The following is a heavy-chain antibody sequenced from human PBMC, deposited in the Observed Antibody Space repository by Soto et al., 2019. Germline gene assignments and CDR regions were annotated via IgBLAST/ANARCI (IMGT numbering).Heavy chain of an antibody. V-gene: IGHV3-30-3*01. Sequence: QVQVVESGGGVVQPGTSLRLSCAASGFTFSSYAMHWVRQSPGKGLEWVAVISNDGIRKYYADSVKGRITIARDNSKNTVYLQMNSLRAEDTAVYYCARSPSNTWHGRYFDYWGQGTLVTVSS. J-gene: IGHJ4*02. CDR3: ARSPSNTWHGRYFDY. D-gene: IGHD4-17*01. CDR2: ISNDGIRK. CDR1: GFTFSSYA.